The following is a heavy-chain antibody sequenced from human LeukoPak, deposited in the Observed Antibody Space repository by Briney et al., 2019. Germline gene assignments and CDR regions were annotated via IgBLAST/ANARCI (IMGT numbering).Heavy chain of an antibody. CDR1: GGSISGYY. V-gene: IGHV4-59*01. CDR2: IYYSGNT. J-gene: IGHJ5*02. Sequence: PSESLSLTCTVSGGSISGYYWIWIRQPPGKGLEWIGYIYYSGNTNYNPSLKSRVTISIDTPKNQFSLNLSSVTAADTAVYYCARGRSGSYYYWFDPWGQGTLVTVSS. CDR3: ARGRSGSYYYWFDP. D-gene: IGHD1-26*01.